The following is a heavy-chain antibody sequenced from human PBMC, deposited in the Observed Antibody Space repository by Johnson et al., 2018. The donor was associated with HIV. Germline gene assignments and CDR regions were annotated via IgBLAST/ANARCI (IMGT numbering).Heavy chain of an antibody. J-gene: IGHJ3*02. CDR1: GFTFSSHW. CDR3: ARVKQWLLRGGTDAFDI. V-gene: IGHV3-7*05. CDR2: IKQDGSEK. Sequence: EVQLVESGGCVVQPGRSLRLSCAASGFTFSSHWMSWVRQTPGKGLEWVSNIKQDGSEKKYVDSMKGRFTVSRDNAKNSLFLQMTSLRDEDTAVYYCARVKQWLLRGGTDAFDIWGQGTLVTVSS. D-gene: IGHD6-19*01.